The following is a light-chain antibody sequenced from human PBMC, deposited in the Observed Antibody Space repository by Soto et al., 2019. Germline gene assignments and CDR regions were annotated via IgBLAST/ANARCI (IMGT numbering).Light chain of an antibody. CDR1: QSVSSSY. Sequence: EIVLTQSPGTLSLSPGERATLSFRSSQSVSSSYLAWYQQKPGQAPSLLIYGASRRATGIPDRFSGSGSGTDFTLTISRLEPEDFATYYCQQTNSFPYTFGQGTKVDIK. V-gene: IGKV3-20*01. J-gene: IGKJ2*01. CDR2: GAS. CDR3: QQTNSFPYT.